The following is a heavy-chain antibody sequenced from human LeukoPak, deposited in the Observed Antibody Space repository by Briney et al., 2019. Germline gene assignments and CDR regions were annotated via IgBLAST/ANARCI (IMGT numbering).Heavy chain of an antibody. D-gene: IGHD6-6*01. J-gene: IGHJ4*02. V-gene: IGHV1-46*01. Sequence: ASVKLSCKASGYTFTNYYMHWVRQAPGQGLEWMGILSPSGGSTSYAQKIRGRVTMTRDTSTSTVYMELSSLRSDDTAVYYCARGQLVGTYYFDYWGQGTLVTVSS. CDR3: ARGQLVGTYYFDY. CDR1: GYTFTNYY. CDR2: LSPSGGST.